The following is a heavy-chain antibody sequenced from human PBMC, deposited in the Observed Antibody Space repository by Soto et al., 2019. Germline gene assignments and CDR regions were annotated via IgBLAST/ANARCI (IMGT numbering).Heavy chain of an antibody. CDR1: GGTFSSYA. J-gene: IGHJ6*02. Sequence: QVQLVQSGAEVKKPGSSVKVSCKASGGTFSSYAISWVRQAPGQGLEWMGGIIPIFGTANYAQKFQGRVTITADKSTSTAYMELSSLRYEDTAVYYCASTPRDWGGQEYYYYYYGMDVWGQGTTVTVSS. CDR3: ASTPRDWGGQEYYYYYYGMDV. D-gene: IGHD7-27*01. CDR2: IIPIFGTA. V-gene: IGHV1-69*06.